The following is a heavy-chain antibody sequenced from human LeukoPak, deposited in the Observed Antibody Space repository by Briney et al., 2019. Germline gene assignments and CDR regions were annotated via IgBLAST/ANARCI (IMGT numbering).Heavy chain of an antibody. D-gene: IGHD2-15*01. CDR1: GGSFSGYY. Sequence: PSETLSLTCAVYGGSFSGYYWSWIRQPPGKGLEWIGEINHSGSTNYNPSLKSRATIPFDTSKNQFSMKLSSVTAADTAVYYCARAPYCSGGSCSYYYYYYMDVWGKGTTVTVSS. V-gene: IGHV4-34*01. J-gene: IGHJ6*03. CDR2: INHSGST. CDR3: ARAPYCSGGSCSYYYYYYMDV.